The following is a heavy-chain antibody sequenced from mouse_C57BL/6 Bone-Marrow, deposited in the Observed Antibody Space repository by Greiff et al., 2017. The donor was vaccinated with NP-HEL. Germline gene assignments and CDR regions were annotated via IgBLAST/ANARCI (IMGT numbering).Heavy chain of an antibody. CDR3: AREPSGFAY. J-gene: IGHJ3*01. Sequence: QVQLQQPGAELVKPGASVKLSCKASGYTFTSYCMHWVKQRPGQGLEWIGMIHPNSGSTNYNEKFKSKATLTVDKSSSTAYLQLSSLTSEDSAVYDCAREPSGFAYWGQGTLVTVSA. V-gene: IGHV1-64*01. CDR2: IHPNSGST. CDR1: GYTFTSYC.